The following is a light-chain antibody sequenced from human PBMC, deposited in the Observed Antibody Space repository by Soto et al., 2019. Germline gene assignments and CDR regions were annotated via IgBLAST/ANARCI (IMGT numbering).Light chain of an antibody. Sequence: EIVMTQSPATLSLSPGETASLSCRASQSAGNFLAWYQQKPGQAPRLLIYYISTRATGIPARFSGSGSGTEFTLTINSLQSEDSARYYCQQHNQWPIPFGQGTRLEIK. J-gene: IGKJ5*01. CDR2: YIS. V-gene: IGKV3D-15*01. CDR3: QQHNQWPIP. CDR1: QSAGNF.